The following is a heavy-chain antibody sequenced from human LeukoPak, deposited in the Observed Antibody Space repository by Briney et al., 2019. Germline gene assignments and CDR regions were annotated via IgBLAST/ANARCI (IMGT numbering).Heavy chain of an antibody. CDR1: GGSISSYY. J-gene: IGHJ4*02. V-gene: IGHV4-4*07. D-gene: IGHD3-22*01. CDR2: IYTSGST. CDR3: ARLGRYYYDSSGYFDY. Sequence: PSETLSLTCTVSGGSISSYYWSWIRQPAGKGLEWIGRIYTSGSTNYNPSLKSRVTMSVDTSKNQFSLKLSSVTAADTAVYYCARLGRYYYDSSGYFDYWGQGTLVTVSS.